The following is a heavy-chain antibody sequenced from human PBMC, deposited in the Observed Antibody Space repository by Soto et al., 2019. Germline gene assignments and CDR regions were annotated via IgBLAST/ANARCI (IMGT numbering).Heavy chain of an antibody. D-gene: IGHD3-10*01. Sequence: QVQLVQSGAEVKKPGSSVKVSCKASGGTFSNYTISWVRQAPGQGLEWMGRIIPILGIANYAQKFQGRVTITEDKSTNTAYMELSSLRSEDTAMYYCAKVSEMGSVTEGYYYYMDVWGKGTTVTVSS. CDR2: IIPILGIA. CDR1: GGTFSNYT. CDR3: AKVSEMGSVTEGYYYYMDV. J-gene: IGHJ6*03. V-gene: IGHV1-69*02.